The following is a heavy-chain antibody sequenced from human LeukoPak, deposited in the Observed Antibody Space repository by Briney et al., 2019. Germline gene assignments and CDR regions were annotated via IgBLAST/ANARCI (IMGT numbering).Heavy chain of an antibody. CDR3: ARRTLKKGIAAAGLYYFDY. V-gene: IGHV4-39*01. CDR1: GGSISSSSYY. J-gene: IGHJ4*02. CDR2: IYYSGST. Sequence: SETLSLTCTVSGGSISSSSYYWGWIRQPPGKGLEWIGSIYYSGSTYYNPSLKSRVTISVDTSKNQFSLKLSSVTAADTAVYYCARRTLKKGIAAAGLYYFDYWGQGTLVTVSS. D-gene: IGHD6-13*01.